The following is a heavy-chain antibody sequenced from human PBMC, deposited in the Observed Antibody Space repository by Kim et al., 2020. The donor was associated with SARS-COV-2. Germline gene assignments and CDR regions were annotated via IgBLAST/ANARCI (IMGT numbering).Heavy chain of an antibody. D-gene: IGHD4-17*01. CDR2: IYYSGST. CDR3: ARHSPVGDYVEYYFDY. CDR1: GGSISISSYY. V-gene: IGHV4-39*01. Sequence: SETLSLTCTVSGGSISISSYYWGWIRQPPGKGLEWIGSIYYSGSTYYNPSLKSRVTISVDTSKNQFSLKLSSVTAADTAVYYCARHSPVGDYVEYYFDYWGQGTLVTVSS. J-gene: IGHJ4*02.